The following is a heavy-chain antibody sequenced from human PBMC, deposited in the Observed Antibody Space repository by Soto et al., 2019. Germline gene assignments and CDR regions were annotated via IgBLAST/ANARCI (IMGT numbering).Heavy chain of an antibody. V-gene: IGHV1-46*01. Sequence: ASVKVSCKASGDTFTSYYMHWVRQAPGQGLEWMGIINPSGGSTSYAQKFQGRVTMTRDTSTSTVYMELSSLRSEDTAVYYCAREGGTMVRGVIIKINWFDPWGQGTLVTVSS. J-gene: IGHJ5*02. CDR1: GDTFTSYY. CDR2: INPSGGST. CDR3: AREGGTMVRGVIIKINWFDP. D-gene: IGHD3-10*01.